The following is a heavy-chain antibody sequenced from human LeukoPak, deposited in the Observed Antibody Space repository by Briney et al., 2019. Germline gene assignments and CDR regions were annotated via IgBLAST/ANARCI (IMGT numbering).Heavy chain of an antibody. CDR3: ARDHNYGSGRYGMDV. CDR1: GFTFSSYW. J-gene: IGHJ6*02. CDR2: INSDGSST. Sequence: GGSLRLSCAASGFTFSSYWMHWVRQAPGKGLVWVSRINSDGSSTSYADSVKGRFTISRDNAKNTLYLQMNSLRAEDTAVYYCARDHNYGSGRYGMDVWGQGTTVTVSS. V-gene: IGHV3-74*01. D-gene: IGHD3-10*01.